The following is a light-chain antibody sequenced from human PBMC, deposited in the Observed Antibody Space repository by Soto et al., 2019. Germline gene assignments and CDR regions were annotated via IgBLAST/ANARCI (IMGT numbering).Light chain of an antibody. CDR3: AAWDDSLSGRV. V-gene: IGLV1-47*01. J-gene: IGLJ1*01. Sequence: QSVLTQPPSASGTPGQRVTISCSGSSSNIGSNYVYWYQQLPGTAPKLLIYRNNQRPSGVPDRFSGSKSGTSASLAISWRLSDDEADYYCAAWDDSLSGRVFGTGTKLTVL. CDR2: RNN. CDR1: SSNIGSNY.